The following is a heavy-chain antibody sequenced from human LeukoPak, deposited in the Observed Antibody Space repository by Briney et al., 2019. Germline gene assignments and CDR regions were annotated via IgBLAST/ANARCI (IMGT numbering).Heavy chain of an antibody. J-gene: IGHJ5*02. D-gene: IGHD5-18*01. CDR2: INPSGGNP. CDR3: ARALPHRRLMDTTMEQHWFDP. V-gene: IGHV1-46*01. CDR1: GYTFTSYY. Sequence: ASVKVSCKASGYTFTSYYMHWVRQAPGQGLEWMGIINPSGGNPNYAQKFQGRVTMTRDMSTSTVYMELSSLRSEDTAMYYCARALPHRRLMDTTMEQHWFDPWGQGTLVTVSS.